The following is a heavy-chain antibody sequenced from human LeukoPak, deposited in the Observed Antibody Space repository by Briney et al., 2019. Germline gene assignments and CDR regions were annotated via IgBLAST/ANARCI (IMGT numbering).Heavy chain of an antibody. CDR2: MNPNCGNT. Sequence: ASVKVSCKASGYTFTSYDINWVRQATGQGLEWMGWMNPNCGNTGYAQKFQGRVTMTRNTSISTAYMELSSLRSEDTAVYYCEVAAMEMAFDIWGQGTMVTVSS. CDR3: EVAAMEMAFDI. CDR1: GYTFTSYD. D-gene: IGHD2-15*01. J-gene: IGHJ3*02. V-gene: IGHV1-8*01.